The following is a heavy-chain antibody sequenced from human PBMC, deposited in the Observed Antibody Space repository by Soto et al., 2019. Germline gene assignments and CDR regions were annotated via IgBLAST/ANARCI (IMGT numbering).Heavy chain of an antibody. CDR2: IYYSGST. V-gene: IGHV4-31*03. CDR1: GGSISSSGYY. J-gene: IGHJ4*02. D-gene: IGHD3-10*01. CDR3: ARGRGPKFDY. Sequence: SETLSLTCTVSGGSISSSGYYWSWIRQHPGKGLEWIGYIYYSGSTYYNPSLKSRVTISVDTSKNQFSLKLSSVTAADTAVYYCARGRGPKFDYWGQGTLVTVSS.